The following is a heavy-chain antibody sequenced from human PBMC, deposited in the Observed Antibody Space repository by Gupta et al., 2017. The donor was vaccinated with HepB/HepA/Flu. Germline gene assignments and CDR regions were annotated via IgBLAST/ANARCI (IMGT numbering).Heavy chain of an antibody. V-gene: IGHV3-30-3*01. Sequence: QVHLVESGGGVVQPGTSLRLSCAASGFTFSSSVMRWVRQAPGKGLEWVAVVSYDGGDKHYLDSEKGRFTISRDNSKKAVYLQMNSLRVEDTALYYCARTFVDCSGGSCYFDYWGQGTLVTVSS. D-gene: IGHD2-15*01. CDR1: GFTFSSSV. CDR2: VSYDGGDK. CDR3: ARTFVDCSGGSCYFDY. J-gene: IGHJ4*02.